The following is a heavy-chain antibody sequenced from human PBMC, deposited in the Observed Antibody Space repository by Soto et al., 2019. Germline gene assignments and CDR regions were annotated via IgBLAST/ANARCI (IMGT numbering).Heavy chain of an antibody. CDR3: ARDPDIVVVVAATHNWFDP. CDR1: GFTFSSYS. J-gene: IGHJ5*02. V-gene: IGHV3-48*01. Sequence: PGGSLRLSCAASGFTFSSYSMNWVRQAPGKGLEWVSYISSSSSTIYYADSVKGRFTISRDNAKNSLYLQMNSLRAEDTAVYYCARDPDIVVVVAATHNWFDPWGQGTLVTVSS. D-gene: IGHD2-15*01. CDR2: ISSSSSTI.